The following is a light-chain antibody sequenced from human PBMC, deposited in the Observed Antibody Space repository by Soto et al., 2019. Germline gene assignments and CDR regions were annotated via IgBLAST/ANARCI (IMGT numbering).Light chain of an antibody. V-gene: IGKV1-12*01. Sequence: DIQMTQSPSSLSASEGDRVTITCRASQDINKYLAWYQQIPGKAPKLLIFAASTLQSGVPSRFSASGSGTDFTLTVGGLQPEDAATYYCQQTKGFPLTFGGGTKAEIQ. CDR3: QQTKGFPLT. CDR1: QDINKY. CDR2: AAS. J-gene: IGKJ4*01.